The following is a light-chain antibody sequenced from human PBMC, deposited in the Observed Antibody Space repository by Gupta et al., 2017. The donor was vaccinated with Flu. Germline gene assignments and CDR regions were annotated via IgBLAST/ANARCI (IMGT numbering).Light chain of an antibody. CDR1: QSLVYKHGISC. Sequence: ISCRFIQSLVYKHGISCLDCFQQGPGQSPRRLIYRVSNRDSGVTDRFSGSGSVTDFTLKISRVKSEDVGFYYCMRGTHPWTFGQETRLEI. CDR2: RVS. CDR3: MRGTHPWT. J-gene: IGKJ2*02. V-gene: IGKV2-30*01.